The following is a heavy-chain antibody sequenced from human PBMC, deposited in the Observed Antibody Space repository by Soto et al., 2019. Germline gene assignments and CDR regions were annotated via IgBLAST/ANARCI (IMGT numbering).Heavy chain of an antibody. CDR1: GGSISSSSYY. J-gene: IGHJ5*02. Sequence: PSETLSLTCTVSGGSISSSSYYWGWIRQPPGKGLEWIGSIYYSGSTYYNPSLKSRVTISVDTSKNQFSLKLSSVTAADTAVYYCARPRAAASLHWFDPWGQGTLVTVS. V-gene: IGHV4-39*01. D-gene: IGHD6-13*01. CDR2: IYYSGST. CDR3: ARPRAAASLHWFDP.